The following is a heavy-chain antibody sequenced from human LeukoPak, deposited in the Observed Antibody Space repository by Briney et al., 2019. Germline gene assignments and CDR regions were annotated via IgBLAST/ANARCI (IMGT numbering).Heavy chain of an antibody. CDR1: GFTFINYW. CDR2: IKRDGSEK. Sequence: GGSLRLSCAVSGFTFINYWMSWVRQAPGKGLEWVANIKRDGSEKYYVDSVKGRFTVSRDNAKNSLYLQMNSLRAEDTAVYYCARVALGDAFDIWGQGTMVTVSS. J-gene: IGHJ3*02. V-gene: IGHV3-7*01. CDR3: ARVALGDAFDI.